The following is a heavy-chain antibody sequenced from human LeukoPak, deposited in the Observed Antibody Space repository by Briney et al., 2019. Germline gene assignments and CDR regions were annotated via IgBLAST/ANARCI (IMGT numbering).Heavy chain of an antibody. Sequence: GGSLRLSCAASGFTFSSYAMSWVRQAPGKGLEWVSAISGSGGSTYYADSVKGRFTISRDNSKNTLYLQMNSLRAEDTAVYYCAKVFRKDGDFHLFDYWGQGALVTVSS. D-gene: IGHD4-17*01. J-gene: IGHJ4*02. CDR1: GFTFSSYA. V-gene: IGHV3-23*01. CDR3: AKVFRKDGDFHLFDY. CDR2: ISGSGGST.